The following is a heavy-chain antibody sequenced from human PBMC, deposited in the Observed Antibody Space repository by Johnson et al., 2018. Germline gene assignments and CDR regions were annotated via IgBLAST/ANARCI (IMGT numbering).Heavy chain of an antibody. J-gene: IGHJ6*02. CDR2: IWYDGSNK. Sequence: QVQLVQSGGGVVQPGRSLRLSCAASGFTFSSYGMHWVRQAPGKGLEWVAVIWYDGSNKYYADSVKGRFTISRDNSKNTLYLQMNGRRAEDTALYYCAREGVIAVAGTTVAYGMDVWGQGTTVTVSS. CDR3: AREGVIAVAGTTVAYGMDV. CDR1: GFTFSSYG. V-gene: IGHV3-33*01. D-gene: IGHD6-19*01.